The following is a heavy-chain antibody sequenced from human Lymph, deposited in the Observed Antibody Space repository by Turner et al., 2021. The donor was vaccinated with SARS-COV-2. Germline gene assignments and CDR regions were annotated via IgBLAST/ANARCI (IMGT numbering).Heavy chain of an antibody. CDR1: GGSMISNY. CDR2: IYDRGST. CDR3: ALETGNNWVDA. V-gene: IGHV4-59*01. J-gene: IGHJ5*02. D-gene: IGHD3-9*01. Sequence: QGQLQESGPRLVKPLETLSLTCTVSGGSMISNYWCWIRQPPGKRLEWIGYIYDRGSTNNNPDLKSRVTISVDTSKNQFSLKLTSVTAADTAIYYCALETGNNWVDAWGQGIPVTVSS.